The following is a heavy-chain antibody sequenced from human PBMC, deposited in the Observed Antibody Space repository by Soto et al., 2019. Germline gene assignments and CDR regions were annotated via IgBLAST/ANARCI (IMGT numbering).Heavy chain of an antibody. D-gene: IGHD5-12*01. CDR1: GYTFFTYD. CDR3: ARHHGPTTSENWFDP. J-gene: IGHJ5*02. CDR2: ISTYSGDT. Sequence: QVHLVQSGVEVKTPGASVKVSCQASGYTFFTYDISWVRQAPGQGLEWRGWISTYSGDTKYAQKSQGRVTMTTDTSTTTAYLELRSLRSDDTAVYYSARHHGPTTSENWFDPWGQGTLVTVSS. V-gene: IGHV1-18*01.